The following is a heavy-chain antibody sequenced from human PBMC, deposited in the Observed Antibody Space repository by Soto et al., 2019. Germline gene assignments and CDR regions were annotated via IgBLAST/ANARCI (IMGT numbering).Heavy chain of an antibody. Sequence: QVQLQESGPGLVKPSQTLSLTCTVSGGSISSGDYYWSWIRQPLGKGPGWIGYIYYSGSTYYNPSLKSRVTISVDTSKNQFSLKLSSVTAADTAVYYCASYGGNSKFPHWGQGTLVTVSS. V-gene: IGHV4-30-4*01. J-gene: IGHJ1*01. D-gene: IGHD4-17*01. CDR2: IYYSGST. CDR3: ASYGGNSKFPH. CDR1: GGSISSGDYY.